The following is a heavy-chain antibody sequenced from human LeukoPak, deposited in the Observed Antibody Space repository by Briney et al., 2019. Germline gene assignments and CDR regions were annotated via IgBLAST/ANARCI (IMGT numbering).Heavy chain of an antibody. J-gene: IGHJ5*02. CDR1: GTSNGTYY. Sequence: SGPTLVKPSETLSLTCTVSGTSNGTYYWGWIRQSAGKGLEWIGRIHITGVTNTNPSLKSRVTMSLDSSKNQFFLKLSSVTAADTAVYFCGRVVVRGTRQHSLIDPWGQGILVTVSS. CDR3: GRVVVRGTRQHSLIDP. CDR2: IHITGVT. D-gene: IGHD3-10*01. V-gene: IGHV4-4*07.